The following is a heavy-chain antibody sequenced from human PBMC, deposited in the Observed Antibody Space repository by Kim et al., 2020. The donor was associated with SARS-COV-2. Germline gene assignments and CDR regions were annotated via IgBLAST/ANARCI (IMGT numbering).Heavy chain of an antibody. CDR1: GFTFSSYA. J-gene: IGHJ6*02. CDR2: ISGSGGST. V-gene: IGHV3-23*01. D-gene: IGHD6-19*01. CDR3: AKDSSGWFETYYYYYYGMDV. Sequence: GGSLRLSCAASGFTFSSYAMSWVRQAPGKGLEWVSAISGSGGSTYYADSVKGRFTISRDNSKNTLYLQMNSLRAEDTAVYYCAKDSSGWFETYYYYYYGMDVRGRGTKVTGSS.